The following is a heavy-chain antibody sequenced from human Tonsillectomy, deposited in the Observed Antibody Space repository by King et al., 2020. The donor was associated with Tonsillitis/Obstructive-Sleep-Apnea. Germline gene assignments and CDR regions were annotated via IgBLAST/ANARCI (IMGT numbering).Heavy chain of an antibody. CDR2: ISWDGGST. D-gene: IGHD3-3*01. CDR1: GFTFDDYT. J-gene: IGHJ6*04. CDR3: AKDIKPYDFWSGFLMDV. Sequence: VQLVESGGVVVQPGGSLRLSCAASGFTFDDYTMHWVRQAPGKCLEWVSLISWDGGSTYYADSLKGRFTISRDNSKNYLYLQMNSLRTEDTALYYCAKDIKPYDFWSGFLMDVWGKGTTVTVSS. V-gene: IGHV3-43*01.